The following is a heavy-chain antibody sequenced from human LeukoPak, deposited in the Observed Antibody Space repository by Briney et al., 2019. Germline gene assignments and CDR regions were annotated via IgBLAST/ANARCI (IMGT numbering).Heavy chain of an antibody. Sequence: SETLSLTCTVSGGSISSYYWSWIRQPAGKGLEWIGRIYTSGSTNYNPSLKSRITMSVDTSKNQFSLKLSSVTAADTAVYYCARDKGYCSGGSCYSSDDAFDIWGQGTMVTVSS. D-gene: IGHD2-15*01. J-gene: IGHJ3*02. V-gene: IGHV4-4*07. CDR3: ARDKGYCSGGSCYSSDDAFDI. CDR2: IYTSGST. CDR1: GGSISSYY.